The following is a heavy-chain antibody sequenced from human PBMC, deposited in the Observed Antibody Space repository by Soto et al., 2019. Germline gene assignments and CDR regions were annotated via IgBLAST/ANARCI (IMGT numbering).Heavy chain of an antibody. J-gene: IGHJ3*02. Sequence: GASVKVSCKASGGTFSSYAISWVRQAPGQGLEWMGGIIPIFGTANYAQKFQGRVTITADKSTSTAYMELSSPRSEDTAVYYCARAVYDSSGYYVAFDIWGQGTMVTVSS. V-gene: IGHV1-69*06. CDR3: ARAVYDSSGYYVAFDI. D-gene: IGHD3-22*01. CDR1: GGTFSSYA. CDR2: IIPIFGTA.